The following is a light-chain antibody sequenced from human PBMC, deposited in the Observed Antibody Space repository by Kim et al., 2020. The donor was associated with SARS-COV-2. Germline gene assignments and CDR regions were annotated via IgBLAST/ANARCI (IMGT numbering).Light chain of an antibody. CDR2: GAS. J-gene: IGKJ1*01. CDR3: QQYGTSKT. V-gene: IGKV3-20*01. CDR1: QSVTSNY. Sequence: EIVLTQSPGTLSFSPGERATLSCRASQSVTSNYLAWYQQRPGQAPRLLIYGASSRATGIPDRFSGSGSGTDFTLTISRLEPEDFAVYYCQQYGTSKTFGRGTKVDIK.